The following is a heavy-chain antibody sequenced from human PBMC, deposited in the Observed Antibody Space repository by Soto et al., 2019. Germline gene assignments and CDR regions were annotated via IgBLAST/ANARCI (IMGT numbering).Heavy chain of an antibody. CDR1: GGSISSYY. D-gene: IGHD2-2*01. V-gene: IGHV4-59*01. Sequence: SETLSLTCTVSGGSISSYYWSWIRQPPGKGLEWIGYIYYSGSTNYNPSLKSRVTISVDTSKNQFSLKLSSVTAADPAVYYCARGPGYCSSTSCYPFDYWGQGTLVTVSS. J-gene: IGHJ4*02. CDR3: ARGPGYCSSTSCYPFDY. CDR2: IYYSGST.